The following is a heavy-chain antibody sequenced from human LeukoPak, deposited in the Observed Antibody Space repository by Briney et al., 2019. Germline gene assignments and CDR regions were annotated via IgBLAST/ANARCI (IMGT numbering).Heavy chain of an antibody. V-gene: IGHV4-59*01. CDR3: ARGRYSSSWDPNYYYYYYMDV. D-gene: IGHD6-13*01. J-gene: IGHJ6*03. CDR2: IYYSGST. CDR1: GGSISSYY. Sequence: PSETLSLTCTVSGGSISSYYWSWIRQPPGKGLEWTGYIYYSGSTNYNPSLKSRVTISVDTSKNQFSLKLSSVTAADTAVYYCARGRYSSSWDPNYYYYYYMDVWGKGATVTISS.